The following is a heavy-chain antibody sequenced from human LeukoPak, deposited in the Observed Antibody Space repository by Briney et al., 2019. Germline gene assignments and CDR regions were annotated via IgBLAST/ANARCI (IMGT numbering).Heavy chain of an antibody. Sequence: GASVKVSCKVSGYTLTELSMHWVRQAPGQRLEWMGWINAGNGNTKYSQKFQGRVTITRDTSASTAYMELSSLRSEDTAVHYCARGLLLGVDYWGQGTLVTVSS. CDR1: GYTLTELS. J-gene: IGHJ4*02. CDR3: ARGLLLGVDY. CDR2: INAGNGNT. V-gene: IGHV1-3*01. D-gene: IGHD2-15*01.